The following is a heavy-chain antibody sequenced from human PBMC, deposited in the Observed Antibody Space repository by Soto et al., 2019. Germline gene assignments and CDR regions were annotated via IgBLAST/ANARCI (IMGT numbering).Heavy chain of an antibody. J-gene: IGHJ6*02. V-gene: IGHV3-30*18. CDR3: AKEALDSYDSSGGYYYYGMDV. CDR2: ISYDGSNK. D-gene: IGHD3-22*01. CDR1: GFTFSSYG. Sequence: GGSLRLSCAASGFTFSSYGMHWVRQAPGKGLEWVAVISYDGSNKYYADSVKGRFTISRDNSKNTLYLQMNSLRAEDTAVYYCAKEALDSYDSSGGYYYYGMDVWGQGTTVTVSS.